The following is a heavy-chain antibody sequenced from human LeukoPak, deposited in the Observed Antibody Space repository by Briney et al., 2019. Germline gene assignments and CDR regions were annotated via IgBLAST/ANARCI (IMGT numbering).Heavy chain of an antibody. Sequence: SETLSLTCTVSGGSISSGDYYWSWIRQPPGKGLEWIGYIYYSGSTYYNPSLKSRVTISVDTSKNQFSLKLSSVTAADTAVYYCARDRGLRYYYMDVWGKGTTVTVSS. CDR1: GGSISSGDYY. D-gene: IGHD3-10*01. CDR3: ARDRGLRYYYMDV. CDR2: IYYSGST. V-gene: IGHV4-30-4*08. J-gene: IGHJ6*03.